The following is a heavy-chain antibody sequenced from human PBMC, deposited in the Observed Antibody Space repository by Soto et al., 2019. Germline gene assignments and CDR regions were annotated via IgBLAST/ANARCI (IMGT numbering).Heavy chain of an antibody. V-gene: IGHV3-23*01. CDR1: GFSFGSYA. CDR3: ARWSYLDY. J-gene: IGHJ4*02. CDR2: ISGSDGKT. Sequence: LRLSCAASGFSFGSYALSWVRQAPGKGLEWVSTISGSDGKTFYADSVKDRFSISRDTSQSTLYLQMNSLRADDTAMYYCARWSYLDYWGQGTRVTVSS. D-gene: IGHD3-3*01.